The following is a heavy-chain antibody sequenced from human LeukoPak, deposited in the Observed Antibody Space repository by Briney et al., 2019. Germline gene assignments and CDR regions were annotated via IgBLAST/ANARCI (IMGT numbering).Heavy chain of an antibody. V-gene: IGHV3-53*01. CDR3: ASSPRIVGRLDYYYYMDV. J-gene: IGHJ6*03. Sequence: GGSLRLSCAASGFTVSSDYMSWVRQAPGKGLEWVSVIYSGGSTYYADSVKGRFTISRDNSKNTLYLQMNSLRAEDTAVYYCASSPRIVGRLDYYYYMDVWGKGTTVTVSS. CDR2: IYSGGST. D-gene: IGHD6-6*01. CDR1: GFTVSSDY.